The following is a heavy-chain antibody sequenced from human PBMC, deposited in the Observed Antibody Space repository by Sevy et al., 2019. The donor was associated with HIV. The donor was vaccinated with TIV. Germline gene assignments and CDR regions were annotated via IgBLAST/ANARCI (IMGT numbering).Heavy chain of an antibody. CDR1: GFTFSSFT. CDR3: VKDVWDV. CDR2: ISNSGGNT. J-gene: IGHJ6*02. Sequence: GGSLRLSCEASGFTFSSFTMSWVRQALGKGLEWVSTISNSGGNTYYSDSVRGRFTISRDNSKNTLYLQMNSLRPEDTALYYCVKDVWDVWGQGTTVTVSS. V-gene: IGHV3-23*01.